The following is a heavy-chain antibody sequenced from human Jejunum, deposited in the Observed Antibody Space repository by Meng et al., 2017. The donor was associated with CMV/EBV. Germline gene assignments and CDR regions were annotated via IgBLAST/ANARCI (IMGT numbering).Heavy chain of an antibody. V-gene: IGHV3-74*03. CDR3: ARGPGGFDQ. CDR2: NNKNGINP. D-gene: IGHD3-10*01. Sequence: CEGSAFTLGNYWMHCVPQAPGEGLVCVTHNNKNGINPTYANPVKGRFTMSKDKTKNTLYLQKNGRRGEDTAVFFCARGPGGFDQWGQGALVTVSS. CDR1: AFTLGNYW. J-gene: IGHJ4*02.